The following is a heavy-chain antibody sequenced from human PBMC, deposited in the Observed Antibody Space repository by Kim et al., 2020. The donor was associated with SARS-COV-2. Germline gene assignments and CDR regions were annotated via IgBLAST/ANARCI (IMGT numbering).Heavy chain of an antibody. CDR2: IYYNGNT. Sequence: SETLSLTCAVSGDSIKDTTYYWGWIRQSPGKGLEWIGSIYYNGNTFYNPSLKSPVTISVDTSKNQFSLELSSVTASDTALYYCARAFCSDVSCFWGVFDFWGLGTLVTVSS. V-gene: IGHV4-39*01. CDR3: ARAFCSDVSCFWGVFDF. D-gene: IGHD2-15*01. J-gene: IGHJ4*02. CDR1: GDSIKDTTYY.